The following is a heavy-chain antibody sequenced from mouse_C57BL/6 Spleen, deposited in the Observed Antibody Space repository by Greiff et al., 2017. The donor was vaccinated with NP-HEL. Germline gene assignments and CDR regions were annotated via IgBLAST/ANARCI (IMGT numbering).Heavy chain of an antibody. CDR2: IHPNSGST. Sequence: QVQLQQPGAELVKPGASVKLSCKASGYTFTSYWMHWVKQRPGQGLEWIGMIHPNSGSTNYNEKFKSQATLTVDKSSSTAYMQLSSLTSEDSAVYYCARGDYDVEDAMDYWGQGTSVTVSS. CDR1: GYTFTSYW. V-gene: IGHV1-64*01. D-gene: IGHD2-4*01. J-gene: IGHJ4*01. CDR3: ARGDYDVEDAMDY.